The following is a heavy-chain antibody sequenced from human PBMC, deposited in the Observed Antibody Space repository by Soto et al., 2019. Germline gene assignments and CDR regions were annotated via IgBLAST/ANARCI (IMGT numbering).Heavy chain of an antibody. CDR2: INSDGSST. Sequence: GGSLRLSCAASGFTFSSYWMHWVRQAPGKGLVWVSRINSDGSSTSYADSVKGRFTISRDNAKNTLYLHMNSLRAEDTAVYYCAGRDCTNGVCFFYWGQGTLVTVSS. V-gene: IGHV3-74*01. CDR3: AGRDCTNGVCFFY. J-gene: IGHJ4*02. D-gene: IGHD2-8*01. CDR1: GFTFSSYW.